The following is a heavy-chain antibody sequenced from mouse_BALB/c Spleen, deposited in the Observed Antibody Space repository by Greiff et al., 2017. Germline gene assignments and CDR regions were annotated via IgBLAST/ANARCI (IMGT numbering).Heavy chain of an antibody. CDR2: ISSGGSYT. J-gene: IGHJ4*01. V-gene: IGHV5-6*02. CDR3: ARAESAMDY. CDR1: GFTFSSYG. Sequence: EVKLVESGGDLVKPGGSLKLSCAASGFTFSSYGMSWVRQTPDKRLEWVATISSGGSYTYYPDSVKGRFTISIDNAKNTLYLQMSSLKSEDTAMYYCARAESAMDYWGQGTSVTVSS.